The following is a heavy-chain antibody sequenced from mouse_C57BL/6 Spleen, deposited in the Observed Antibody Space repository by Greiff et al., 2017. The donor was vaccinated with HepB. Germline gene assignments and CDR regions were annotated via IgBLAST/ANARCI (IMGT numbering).Heavy chain of an antibody. J-gene: IGHJ4*01. CDR2: IYPGGGYT. Sequence: QVHVKQSGAELVRPGTSVKMSCKASGYTFTNYWIGWAKQRPGHGLEWIGDIYPGGGYTNYNEKFKGKATLTADKSSSTAYMQFSSLTSEDSAIYYCARVGDYDGCYAMDYWGQGTSVTVSS. D-gene: IGHD2-4*01. CDR1: GYTFTNYW. V-gene: IGHV1-63*01. CDR3: ARVGDYDGCYAMDY.